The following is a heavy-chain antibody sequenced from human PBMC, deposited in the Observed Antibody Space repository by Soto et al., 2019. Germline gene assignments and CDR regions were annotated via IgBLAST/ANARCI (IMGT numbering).Heavy chain of an antibody. CDR1: GFTFSSYG. J-gene: IGHJ3*02. CDR2: IWYDGSNK. V-gene: IGHV3-33*01. CDR3: ARVMSIVGARDAFYI. Sequence: QVQLVESGGGVVQPGRSLRLSCAASGFTFSSYGMHWVRQAPGKGLEWVAVIWYDGSNKYYADSVKGRFTIYRDNSKNTLYLQMNSLRAEDTAVYYCARVMSIVGARDAFYIWGQGTMVTVSS. D-gene: IGHD1-26*01.